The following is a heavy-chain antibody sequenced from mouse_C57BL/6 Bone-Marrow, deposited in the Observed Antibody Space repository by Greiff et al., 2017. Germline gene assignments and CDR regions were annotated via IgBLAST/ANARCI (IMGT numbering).Heavy chain of an antibody. D-gene: IGHD2-4*01. CDR1: GYTFTNYW. Sequence: QVQLQQPGAELVKPGASVKLSCKASGYTFTNYWMHWVKQRPGQGLEWIGMMHPNGGSPDYNEKFKSEGTLSLDKSSRTAYMELSSLTSEDSAVYYCARSYDYDDYTMDYWGQGTSVTVYS. CDR3: ARSYDYDDYTMDY. CDR2: MHPNGGSP. J-gene: IGHJ4*01. V-gene: IGHV1-64*01.